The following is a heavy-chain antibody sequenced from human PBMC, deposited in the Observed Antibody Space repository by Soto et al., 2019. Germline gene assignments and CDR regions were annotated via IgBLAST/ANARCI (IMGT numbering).Heavy chain of an antibody. CDR2: ISGSGGST. D-gene: IGHD6-13*01. V-gene: IGHV3-23*01. CDR1: GFTFSSYA. J-gene: IGHJ4*02. Sequence: EVQLLESGGGLVQPGGSLRLSCAASGFTFSSYAMSWVRQAPGKGLEWVSAISGSGGSTYYADSVKGRFTISRDNSKNTQYLQLYRLRAEDTFVYYCAYSSTPFGYWGQGTLVSVSS. CDR3: AYSSTPFGY.